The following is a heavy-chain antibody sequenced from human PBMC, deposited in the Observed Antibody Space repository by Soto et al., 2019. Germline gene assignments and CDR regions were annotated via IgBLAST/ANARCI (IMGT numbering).Heavy chain of an antibody. J-gene: IGHJ6*02. D-gene: IGHD3-3*01. V-gene: IGHV1-18*01. Sequence: ASVKVACKASGYTFTSYGMSWVRQAPGQGLEWMGWISAYNGNTNYAQKLQGRVTMTTDTSTSTAYMELRSLRSDDTAVYYCARSDYDFWSGYPQRMDVWGQGTTVTVSS. CDR1: GYTFTSYG. CDR2: ISAYNGNT. CDR3: ARSDYDFWSGYPQRMDV.